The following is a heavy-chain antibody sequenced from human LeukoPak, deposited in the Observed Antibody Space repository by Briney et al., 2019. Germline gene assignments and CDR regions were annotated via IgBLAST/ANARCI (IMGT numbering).Heavy chain of an antibody. J-gene: IGHJ5*02. Sequence: ASVKVSCKASGYTFTSYGISWVRQAPGQGLEWMGWISAYNGNTNYAQKLQGRVTMTTDTSTSTAYMELRSLRSDDTAVYYCARAFYGGGSSPGLVDWFDPWGQGTLVTVSS. V-gene: IGHV1-18*01. CDR1: GYTFTSYG. CDR2: ISAYNGNT. CDR3: ARAFYGGGSSPGLVDWFDP. D-gene: IGHD2-15*01.